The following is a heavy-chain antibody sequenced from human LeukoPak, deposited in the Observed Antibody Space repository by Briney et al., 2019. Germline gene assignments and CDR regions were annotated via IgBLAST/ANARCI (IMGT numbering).Heavy chain of an antibody. J-gene: IGHJ4*02. CDR1: GGTFSSYA. Sequence: ASVKVSCKASGGTFSSYAISWVRQAPGQGLEWMGWISAYNGNTNYAQKLQGRVTMTTDTSTSTAYMELRSLRSDDTAVYYCARGSPNCGGDCYSDYWGQGTLVTVSS. V-gene: IGHV1-18*01. D-gene: IGHD2-21*02. CDR2: ISAYNGNT. CDR3: ARGSPNCGGDCYSDY.